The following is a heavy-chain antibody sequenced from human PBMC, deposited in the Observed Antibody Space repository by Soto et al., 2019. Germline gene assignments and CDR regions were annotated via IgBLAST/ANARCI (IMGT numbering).Heavy chain of an antibody. J-gene: IGHJ4*02. D-gene: IGHD5-18*01. Sequence: TLSLTCTVSGGSISSGGYYWSWIRQHPGKGLEWIGYIYYSGSTYYNPSLKSRVTISVDTSKNQFSLKLSSVTAADTAVYYCARATTGRDTAMVNPYYFDYWGQGTLVTVSS. CDR1: GGSISSGGYY. CDR2: IYYSGST. V-gene: IGHV4-31*03. CDR3: ARATTGRDTAMVNPYYFDY.